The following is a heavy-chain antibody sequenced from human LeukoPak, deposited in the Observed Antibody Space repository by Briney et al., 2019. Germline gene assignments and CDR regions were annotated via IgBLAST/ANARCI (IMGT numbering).Heavy chain of an antibody. J-gene: IGHJ4*02. V-gene: IGHV1-3*01. Sequence: ASVKVSCKASGYTFTTYAMHWVRQAPGQRLEWMGWINAGNGNTKYSQKFQGRVTITRDTSASTAYMELSSLRPEDTAVYYCARARITAAVRPATPFDYWGQGTLVTVSS. D-gene: IGHD6-13*01. CDR1: GYTFTTYA. CDR2: INAGNGNT. CDR3: ARARITAAVRPATPFDY.